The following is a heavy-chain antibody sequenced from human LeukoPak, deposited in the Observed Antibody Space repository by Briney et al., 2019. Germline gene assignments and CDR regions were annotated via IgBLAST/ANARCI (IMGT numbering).Heavy chain of an antibody. J-gene: IGHJ4*02. CDR3: ARGAGYNYPYYFDY. D-gene: IGHD5-24*01. V-gene: IGHV3-53*01. CDR2: IHTSGVT. CDR1: GLTGSHNY. Sequence: GGSLRLSCAASGLTGSHNYVSWVRQAPGKGLEWVSAIHTSGVTCYADSVKGRFTISRDTSKNTLYLQINSLRVEDTAVYYCARGAGYNYPYYFDYWGQGTLVTVSS.